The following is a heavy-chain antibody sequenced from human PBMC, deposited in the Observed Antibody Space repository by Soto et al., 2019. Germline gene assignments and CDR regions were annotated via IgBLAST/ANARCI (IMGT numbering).Heavy chain of an antibody. J-gene: IGHJ3*01. CDR3: ARDSCDETSFDA. V-gene: IGHV4-30-2*01. CDR1: GDSISSGGYS. Sequence: SETLSLTCAVSGDSISSGGYSWSWIRQPPGKGLAWVGYIYHSGCTYCNPSLNGRVTLSVNRSKNQISLWLISVPAADTCVNDCARDSCDETSFDA. D-gene: IGHD2-21*01. CDR2: IYHSGCT.